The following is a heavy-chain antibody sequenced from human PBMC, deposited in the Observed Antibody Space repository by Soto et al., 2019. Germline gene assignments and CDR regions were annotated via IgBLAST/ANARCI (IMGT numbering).Heavy chain of an antibody. CDR1: SGSISSSNW. J-gene: IGHJ6*03. CDR3: ARGAATAIDYYYYYMDV. Sequence: SETLSLTCAVSSGSISSSNWWSWVRQPPGKGLEWIGEIYHSGSTNYNPSLKSRVTISVDKSKNQFSLKLSSVTAADTAVYYCARGAATAIDYYYYYMDVWGKGTTVTVSS. V-gene: IGHV4-4*02. CDR2: IYHSGST. D-gene: IGHD2-2*02.